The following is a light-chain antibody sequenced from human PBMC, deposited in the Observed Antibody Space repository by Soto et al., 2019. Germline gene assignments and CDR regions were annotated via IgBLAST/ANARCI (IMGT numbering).Light chain of an antibody. CDR1: SSDVGVYRY. CDR3: RSNAASNRV. CDR2: EVT. J-gene: IGLJ1*01. V-gene: IGLV2-8*01. Sequence: QSALTQPPSASGSPGQSVSISCTGTSSDVGVYRYVSWYQQHPGKAPKLVIYEVTKRPSGVPDRFSGSKSGNTASLTVSGLQAEDEADYYCRSNAASNRVFGTGTKV.